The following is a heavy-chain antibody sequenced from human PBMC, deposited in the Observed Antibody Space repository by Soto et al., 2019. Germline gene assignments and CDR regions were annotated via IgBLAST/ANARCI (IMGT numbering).Heavy chain of an antibody. D-gene: IGHD5-18*01. CDR1: GGSFSGYY. CDR3: ARWGWVQSTYGMDV. J-gene: IGHJ6*02. Sequence: PSETLSLTCAVYGGSFSGYYWSWIRQPPGKGLEWIGEINHSGSTNYNPSLKSRVTISVDTSKNQFSLKLSSVTAADTAVYYCARWGWVQSTYGMDVWGQGTTVTVSS. CDR2: INHSGST. V-gene: IGHV4-34*01.